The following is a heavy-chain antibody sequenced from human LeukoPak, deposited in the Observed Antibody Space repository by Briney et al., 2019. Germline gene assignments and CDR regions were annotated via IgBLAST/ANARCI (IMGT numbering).Heavy chain of an antibody. CDR1: GFTFSSYE. J-gene: IGHJ4*02. CDR2: ISGSGYIT. CDR3: ARISGWPATFDY. Sequence: PGGSLRLSCAASGFTFSSYEMNWVRQAPGKGLEWVSAISGSGYITYYADSVKGRFTISRDNSKSTLYLQMNSLRAEDTAVYYCARISGWPATFDYWGQGTPVTVSS. V-gene: IGHV3-23*01. D-gene: IGHD6-19*01.